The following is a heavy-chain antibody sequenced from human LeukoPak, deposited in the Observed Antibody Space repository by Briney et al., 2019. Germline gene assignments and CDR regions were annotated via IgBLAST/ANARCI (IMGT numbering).Heavy chain of an antibody. CDR1: GGSISSSSHY. CDR2: IYHSGST. V-gene: IGHV4-39*07. D-gene: IGHD3-16*02. J-gene: IGHJ3*02. CDR3: ARDNYVWGSYRYTHAFDI. Sequence: KPSETLSLTCTVSGGSISSSSHYWGWIRQPPGKGLEWIGSIYHSGSTYYNPSLKSRVTISVDTSKNQFSLKLSSVTAADTAVYYCARDNYVWGSYRYTHAFDIWGQGTMVTVSS.